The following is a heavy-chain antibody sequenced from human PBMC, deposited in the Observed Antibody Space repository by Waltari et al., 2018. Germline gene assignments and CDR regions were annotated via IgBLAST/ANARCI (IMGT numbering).Heavy chain of an antibody. V-gene: IGHV4-39*01. CDR3: ARRFAYYYDSSGYY. CDR1: GGSISSSSYY. D-gene: IGHD3-22*01. J-gene: IGHJ4*02. CDR2: IYYSGST. Sequence: QLQLQESGPGLVKPSETLSLTCTVSGGSISSSSYYWGWIRQPPGKGLEWIGSIYYSGSTYYNPFLKSRVTISVDTSKNQFSLKLSSVTAADTAVYYCARRFAYYYDSSGYYWGQGTLVTVSS.